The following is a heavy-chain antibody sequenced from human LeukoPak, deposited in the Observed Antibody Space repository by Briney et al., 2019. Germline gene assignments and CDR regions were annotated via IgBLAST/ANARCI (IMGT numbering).Heavy chain of an antibody. V-gene: IGHV3-74*01. Sequence: TGGSLRLSCAASGFTFRRKWMHWVRQAPGKGLVWVSRINSDGSVTDYADSVKGRFTISRDNGKKTLYLHMDSLRAEDTAVYYCVRPSESWLGQGLWGQGTLVTVSS. CDR2: INSDGSVT. J-gene: IGHJ4*02. D-gene: IGHD6-25*01. CDR3: VRPSESWLGQGL. CDR1: GFTFRRKW.